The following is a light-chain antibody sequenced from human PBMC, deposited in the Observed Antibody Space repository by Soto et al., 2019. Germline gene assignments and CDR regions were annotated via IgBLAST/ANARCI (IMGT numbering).Light chain of an antibody. Sequence: QMTQSPHTLSASVGDRVTITCRASQNIDNWLAWYQHKPGKPPKLLIYRASSLETGVPSRFSGSGSGTEFSLTISNLHPDDSATYYCQEYNSYFGGGTKVEIK. CDR2: RAS. CDR3: QEYNSY. J-gene: IGKJ4*01. CDR1: QNIDNW. V-gene: IGKV1-5*03.